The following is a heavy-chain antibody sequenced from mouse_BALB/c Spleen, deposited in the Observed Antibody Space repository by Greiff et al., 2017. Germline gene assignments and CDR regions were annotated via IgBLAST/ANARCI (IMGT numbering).Heavy chain of an antibody. CDR1: GFSLTGYG. V-gene: IGHV2-6-7*01. J-gene: IGHJ2*01. Sequence: VQGVESGPGLVAPSQSLSITCTVSGFSLTGYGVNWVRQPPGKGLEWLGMIWGDGSTDYNSALKSRLSISKDNSKSQVFLKMNSLQTDDTARYYCAREVPNYDYFDYWGQGTTLTVSS. CDR3: AREVPNYDYFDY. D-gene: IGHD1-1*01. CDR2: IWGDGST.